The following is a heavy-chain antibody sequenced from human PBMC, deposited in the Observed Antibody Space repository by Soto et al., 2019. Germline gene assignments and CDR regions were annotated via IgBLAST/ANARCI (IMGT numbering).Heavy chain of an antibody. CDR3: AREEQLVRGGWVY. Sequence: VASVKVSCKASGYTFTGYYMHWVRQAPGQGLEWMGWINPNSGGTNYAQKFQGWVTMTRDTSISTAYMELSRLRSDDTAVYYCAREEQLVRGGWVYWGQGTLVTVS. CDR2: INPNSGGT. D-gene: IGHD6-6*01. J-gene: IGHJ4*02. CDR1: GYTFTGYY. V-gene: IGHV1-2*04.